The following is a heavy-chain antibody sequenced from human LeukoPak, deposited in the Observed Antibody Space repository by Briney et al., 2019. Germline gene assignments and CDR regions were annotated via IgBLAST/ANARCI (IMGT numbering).Heavy chain of an antibody. Sequence: SETLSLTCTVSGGFISNSSYNWAWLRHLPGKGLEWIGSITHSGTTYYNPSLKSRVTMYVDTSKNQFSLKVNSVTAADTAVYYCARPRYSSGWFWFDPWGRGTLVTVSS. D-gene: IGHD6-19*01. CDR2: ITHSGTT. V-gene: IGHV4-39*01. J-gene: IGHJ5*02. CDR3: ARPRYSSGWFWFDP. CDR1: GGFISNSSYN.